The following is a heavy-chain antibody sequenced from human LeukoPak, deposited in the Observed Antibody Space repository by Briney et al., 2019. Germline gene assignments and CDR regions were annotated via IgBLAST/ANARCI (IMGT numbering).Heavy chain of an antibody. J-gene: IGHJ4*02. Sequence: GGSLRLSCAASGFTFSSYSMNWVRQAPGKGLEWVSSISSSSSYIYYADSVKGRFTISRDNAKNSLYLQMNSLRAEDTAVYYCARESPTYSSGWYGFDYWGQGTLVTVSS. CDR1: GFTFSSYS. CDR3: ARESPTYSSGWYGFDY. CDR2: ISSSSSYI. V-gene: IGHV3-21*01. D-gene: IGHD6-19*01.